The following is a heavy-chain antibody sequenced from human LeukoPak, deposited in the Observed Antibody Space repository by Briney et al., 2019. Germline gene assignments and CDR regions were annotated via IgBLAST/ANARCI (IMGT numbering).Heavy chain of an antibody. CDR1: GYTFTGYY. CDR2: INPNSGGT. CDR3: ARGKRIAARRGDWFDP. V-gene: IGHV1-2*02. J-gene: IGHJ5*02. Sequence: GASVKVSCKASGYTFTGYYMHWVRQAPGQGLEWMGWINPNSGGTNYAQKFQGRVTMTRDTSISTAYMELSGLRSDDTAVYYCARGKRIAARRGDWFDPWGQGTLVTVSS. D-gene: IGHD6-6*01.